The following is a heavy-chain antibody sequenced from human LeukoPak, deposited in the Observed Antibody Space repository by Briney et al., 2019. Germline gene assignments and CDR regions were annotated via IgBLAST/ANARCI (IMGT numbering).Heavy chain of an antibody. Sequence: ASVRVSSKVSGYTLTELTMHWVRQAPGKGLEWMGGFDPEDGETIYAQKFQGRVTMTEDTSTDTAYMELTSLTSEDTAVYYCAIWGTGSFSDPAFDYWGQGTLVTVSS. V-gene: IGHV1-24*01. CDR3: AIWGTGSFSDPAFDY. CDR2: FDPEDGET. D-gene: IGHD1-26*01. CDR1: GYTLTELT. J-gene: IGHJ4*02.